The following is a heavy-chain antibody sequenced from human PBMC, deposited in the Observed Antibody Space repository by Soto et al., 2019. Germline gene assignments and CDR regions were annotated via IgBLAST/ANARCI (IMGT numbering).Heavy chain of an antibody. V-gene: IGHV3-73*01. CDR2: IRSKGNNYAT. Sequence: GGSLSLSCAASGFTFSGSSLHWVRPASGKGLEWVGRIRSKGNNYATAYGASLKGRFTISRDDSKNTAYLQMNSLNTEDTAVYYCSRQASDFWSGKPQYYMDVWGKGTTVTVSS. CDR1: GFTFSGSS. D-gene: IGHD3-3*01. CDR3: SRQASDFWSGKPQYYMDV. J-gene: IGHJ6*03.